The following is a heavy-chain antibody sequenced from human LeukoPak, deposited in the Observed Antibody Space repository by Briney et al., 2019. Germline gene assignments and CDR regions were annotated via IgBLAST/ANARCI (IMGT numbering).Heavy chain of an antibody. J-gene: IGHJ3*02. CDR2: INPNSGGT. CDR1: GYTFTGYY. Sequence: GASVKVSCKASGYTFTGYYMHWVRQAPGQGLEWMGWINPNSGGTNYAQKFQGRVTMTRDTSISTAYMELSRLRSDDTAVYYCASEYKYDSSGANAFDIWDQGTMVTVSS. CDR3: ASEYKYDSSGANAFDI. V-gene: IGHV1-2*02. D-gene: IGHD3-22*01.